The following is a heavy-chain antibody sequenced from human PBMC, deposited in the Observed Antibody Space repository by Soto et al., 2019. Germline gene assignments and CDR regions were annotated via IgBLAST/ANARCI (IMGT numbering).Heavy chain of an antibody. V-gene: IGHV3-30-3*01. CDR2: ISYDGSNK. CDR3: TRYLFHYPVDYGMDV. J-gene: IGHJ6*02. D-gene: IGHD5-12*01. Sequence: GGSLRLSCAASGFTFSSYAMHWVRQAPGKGLEWVAVISYDGSNKYYADSVKGRFTISRDNSKNTMYLQMNSLQTEDTAIYYCTRYLFHYPVDYGMDVWGQGTTVTVSS. CDR1: GFTFSSYA.